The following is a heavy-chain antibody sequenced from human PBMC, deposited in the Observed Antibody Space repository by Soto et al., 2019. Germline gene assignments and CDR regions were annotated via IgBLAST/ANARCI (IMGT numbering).Heavy chain of an antibody. CDR3: ARRHADAFDI. V-gene: IGHV1-18*01. CDR1: GYTFTSYG. Sequence: QVQLVQSGAEVKKPGASVKVSCKASGYTFTSYGISWVRQAPGQGLEWMGWISAYNGNTNYAQKLKGRFTMTTDTATITAYMELRILRSDDTPVYYGARRHADAFDIWGQVTMVAV. CDR2: ISAYNGNT. J-gene: IGHJ3*02.